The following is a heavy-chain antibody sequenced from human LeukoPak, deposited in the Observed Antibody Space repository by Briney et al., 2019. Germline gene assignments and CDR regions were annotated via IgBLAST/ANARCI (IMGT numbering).Heavy chain of an antibody. D-gene: IGHD2-21*01. CDR2: THHSGGS. J-gene: IGHJ4*02. V-gene: IGHV4-4*02. CDR1: GDSVSYDNW. CDR3: ARHHYFALAY. Sequence: SGTLSLTCAVSGDSVSYDNWWSWVRQPPGKGLEWIGETHHSGGSYYNPSLKSRAIVSVAKSKNQDSQRLTSVTDADTAVYYCARHHYFALAYWGQGTLVTVSS.